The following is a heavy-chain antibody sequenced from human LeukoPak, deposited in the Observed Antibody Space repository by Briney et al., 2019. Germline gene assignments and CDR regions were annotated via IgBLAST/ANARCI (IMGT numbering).Heavy chain of an antibody. V-gene: IGHV3-21*01. CDR2: NSSSSSYI. CDR3: ARDRAGYSGYDWVPNYFDY. Sequence: NSGGSLRLSCGASGFTFSCYSMNWVRQAPGKGLEWVSSNSSSSSYIYYADSVKGRFTISRDNAKNSLYLQMTSLRAEDTAVYYCARDRAGYSGYDWVPNYFDYWGQGSLVTVSS. J-gene: IGHJ4*02. D-gene: IGHD5-12*01. CDR1: GFTFSCYS.